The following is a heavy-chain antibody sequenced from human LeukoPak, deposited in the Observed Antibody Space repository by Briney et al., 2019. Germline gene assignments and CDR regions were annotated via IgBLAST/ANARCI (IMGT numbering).Heavy chain of an antibody. D-gene: IGHD2-15*01. CDR1: GFTFSSHA. Sequence: GGSLRLSCATSGFTFSSHAMSWVRQAPGKGLEWVSTISGNSYNTYDADSVKSRFAISRDNSKNTLYLQMNNLRADDTALYYCAKGQAYCSGGNCYSSFDFWGQGTLVTVSS. CDR3: AKGQAYCSGGNCYSSFDF. J-gene: IGHJ4*02. CDR2: ISGNSYNT. V-gene: IGHV3-23*01.